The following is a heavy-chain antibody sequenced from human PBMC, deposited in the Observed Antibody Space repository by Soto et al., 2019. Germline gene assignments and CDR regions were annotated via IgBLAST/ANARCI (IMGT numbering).Heavy chain of an antibody. J-gene: IGHJ4*02. CDR2: INTNTGNP. Sequence: AASVKVSCKASGYTFTSYAMNWVRQAPGQGLEWMGWINTNTGNPTYAQGFTGRFVFSLDTSVSTAYLQICSLKAEDTAVYYCARGPSLRYFDTDYDYWGQGTLVTVSS. V-gene: IGHV7-4-1*01. CDR3: ARGPSLRYFDTDYDY. CDR1: GYTFTSYA. D-gene: IGHD3-9*01.